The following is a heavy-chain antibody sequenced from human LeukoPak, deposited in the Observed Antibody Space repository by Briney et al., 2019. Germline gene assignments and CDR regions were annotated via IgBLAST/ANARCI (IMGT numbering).Heavy chain of an antibody. J-gene: IGHJ3*02. CDR1: GGSFSGYC. V-gene: IGHV4-34*01. CDR3: ARAEDEFDI. Sequence: PSETLSLTCAVYGGSFSGYCWSWIRQPPGKGLEWIGEINHSGSTKCNPSLKSRVTISADTSKNQFSLRLSSVTAADTAVYYCARAEDEFDIWGQGTMVTVSS. D-gene: IGHD5-24*01. CDR2: INHSGST.